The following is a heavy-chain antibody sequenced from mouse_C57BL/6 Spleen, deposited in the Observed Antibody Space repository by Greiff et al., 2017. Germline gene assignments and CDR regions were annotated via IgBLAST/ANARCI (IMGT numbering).Heavy chain of an antibody. CDR2: INYDGSST. J-gene: IGHJ2*01. D-gene: IGHD1-1*01. V-gene: IGHV5-16*01. CDR3: ARGENTTVGYAY. CDR1: GFTFSDYY. Sequence: EVKLMESEGGLVQPGSSMKLSCTASGFTFSDYYMAWVRQVPEKGLEWVANINYDGSSTYYLESLKDGFSMSRENAKNILYQQMSSLKSEDTATYYCARGENTTVGYAYWGQGTTLTVS.